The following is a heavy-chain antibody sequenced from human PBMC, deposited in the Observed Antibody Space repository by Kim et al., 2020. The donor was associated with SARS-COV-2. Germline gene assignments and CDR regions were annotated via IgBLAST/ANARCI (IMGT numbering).Heavy chain of an antibody. Sequence: GGSLRLSCAASGFTFSSYGMHWVRQAPGNGLEWVAVIWYDGSNKYYADSVKGRFTISRDNSKNTLYLQMNSLRAEDTAVYYCARGAQQLVPYYYYYYGM. V-gene: IGHV3-33*01. CDR3: ARGAQQLVPYYYYYYGM. CDR1: GFTFSSYG. D-gene: IGHD6-13*01. CDR2: IWYDGSNK. J-gene: IGHJ6*01.